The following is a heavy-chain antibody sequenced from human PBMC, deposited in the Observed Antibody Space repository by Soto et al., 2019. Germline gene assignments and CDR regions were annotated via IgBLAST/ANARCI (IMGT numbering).Heavy chain of an antibody. CDR2: ISSNGGST. J-gene: IGHJ4*02. CDR3: VRGGNWGLEYGSGSHFDY. CDR1: GFTFSGYA. V-gene: IGHV3-64*01. D-gene: IGHD3-10*01. Sequence: EVQLVESGGGLVQPGGSLRLSCAASGFTFSGYAMHWVRQAPGKGLEYVSAISSNGGSTYYANSVKGRFTISRDNSKNTRYLQMGRLRAEEMGVYYSVRGGNWGLEYGSGSHFDYWGQGTLVTLSS.